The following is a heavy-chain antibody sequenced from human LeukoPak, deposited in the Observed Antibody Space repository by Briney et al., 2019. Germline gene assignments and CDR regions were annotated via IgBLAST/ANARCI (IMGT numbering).Heavy chain of an antibody. J-gene: IGHJ4*02. CDR3: ARLRDGYKSPRGFDY. V-gene: IGHV5-51*01. Sequence: GESLKISCKGSGYSFTSYWIGWVRQMPGKGLEWMGIIYPGDSDTRYSPSFQGQVTISADKSISTAYLQWSSLKASDPAMYYCARLRDGYKSPRGFDYWGQGTLVTVSS. CDR1: GYSFTSYW. D-gene: IGHD5-24*01. CDR2: IYPGDSDT.